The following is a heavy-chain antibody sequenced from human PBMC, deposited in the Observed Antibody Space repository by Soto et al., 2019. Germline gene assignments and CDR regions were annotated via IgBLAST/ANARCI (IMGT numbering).Heavy chain of an antibody. Sequence: LRLSFAASGFTFNRYAMNWVRQAAGKGLEWVSGISGSGATTYYADSVKGRFTISRDNSKNTLYLQMNSLGAGDTAVYYCAKDPEVVVTDPDYWGQGTLVTVSS. V-gene: IGHV3-23*01. J-gene: IGHJ4*02. CDR2: ISGSGATT. D-gene: IGHD2-21*02. CDR3: AKDPEVVVTDPDY. CDR1: GFTFNRYA.